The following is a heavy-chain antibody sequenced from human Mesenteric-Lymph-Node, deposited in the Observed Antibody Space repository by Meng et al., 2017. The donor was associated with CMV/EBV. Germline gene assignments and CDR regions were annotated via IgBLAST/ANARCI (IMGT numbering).Heavy chain of an antibody. D-gene: IGHD6-13*01. CDR3: ARAAAVGLYSSSWYSYFDY. V-gene: IGHV1-69*16. CDR1: GGTFSSYT. J-gene: IGHJ4*02. Sequence: SVKVSCKASGGTFSSYTISWVRQAPGQGLEWMGRIIPILGIANYAQKFQGRVTITTDESTSTAYMELSSLRSEDTAVYYCARAAAVGLYSSSWYSYFDYWGQGTLVTVSS. CDR2: IIPILGIA.